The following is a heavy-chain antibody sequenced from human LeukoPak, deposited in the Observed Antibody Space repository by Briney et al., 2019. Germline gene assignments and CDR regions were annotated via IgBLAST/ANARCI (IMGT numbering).Heavy chain of an antibody. CDR2: INHSGST. D-gene: IGHD3-3*01. CDR3: ARLPTHFGVVKRYYYGMDV. V-gene: IGHV4-34*01. J-gene: IGHJ6*02. Sequence: KPSETLSLTCAVYGGSFSGYYWSWVRQPPGKGLEWVGEINHSGSTNYNPSLKSRVTISVDTSKNQFSLKLSSVTAADTAVYYCARLPTHFGVVKRYYYGMDVWGQGTTVTVSS. CDR1: GGSFSGYY.